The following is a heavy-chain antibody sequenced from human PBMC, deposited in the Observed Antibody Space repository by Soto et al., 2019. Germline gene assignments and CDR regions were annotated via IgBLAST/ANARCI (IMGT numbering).Heavy chain of an antibody. D-gene: IGHD6-19*01. V-gene: IGHV3-30-3*01. Sequence: QVQLVESGGGVVQPGRSLRLSCAASGFTFSSYAMHWVRQAPGKGLEWVAVISYDGSNKYYADSVKGRFTISRDNSKNTLYLQMNSLRAEDTAVYYCARDFISGWAYYYYYGMDVWGQGTTVTVSS. CDR2: ISYDGSNK. J-gene: IGHJ6*02. CDR3: ARDFISGWAYYYYYGMDV. CDR1: GFTFSSYA.